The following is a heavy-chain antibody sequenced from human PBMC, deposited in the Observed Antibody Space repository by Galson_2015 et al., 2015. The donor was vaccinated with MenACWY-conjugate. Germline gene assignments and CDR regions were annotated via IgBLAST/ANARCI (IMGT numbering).Heavy chain of an antibody. CDR3: ARDLVYGDYVRVPDYYYGMDV. V-gene: IGHV3-30*04. D-gene: IGHD4-17*01. CDR2: ISYDGSNK. CDR1: GFTFSSYA. J-gene: IGHJ6*02. Sequence: SLRLSCAASGFTFSSYAMHWVRQAPGKGLEWVAVISYDGSNKYYADSVKGRFTISRDNSKNTLYLQMNSLRAEDTAVYYCARDLVYGDYVRVPDYYYGMDVWGQGTTVTVSS.